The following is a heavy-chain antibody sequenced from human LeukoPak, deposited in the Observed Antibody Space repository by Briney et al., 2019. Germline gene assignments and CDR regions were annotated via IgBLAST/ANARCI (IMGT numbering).Heavy chain of an antibody. D-gene: IGHD4-17*01. CDR3: ARGQEDGDYVYYFDY. J-gene: IGHJ4*02. CDR1: GGSISSYY. Sequence: PSETLSLTCTVSGGSISSYYWSWIRQPAGKGLEWIGRIYTSGSTNYNPSLKSRVTISVDTSKNQFSLKLSSVTAADTAVYYCARGQEDGDYVYYFDYWGQGTLVTVSS. CDR2: IYTSGST. V-gene: IGHV4-4*07.